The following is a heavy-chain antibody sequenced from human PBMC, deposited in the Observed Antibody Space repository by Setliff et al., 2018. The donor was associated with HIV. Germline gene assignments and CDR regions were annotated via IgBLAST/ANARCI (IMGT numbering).Heavy chain of an antibody. CDR1: GYTFSDYY. Sequence: ASVKVSCKASGYTFSDYYLHWVRQAPGQGLKWMGWINGNSGATNYAQKFQGRVTMTRDTSTYTAYMELTRLRSDDTAVYSCARGGDDSGPGTWTFDYWGQGALVTVSS. V-gene: IGHV1-2*02. D-gene: IGHD3-10*01. J-gene: IGHJ4*02. CDR2: INGNSGAT. CDR3: ARGGDDSGPGTWTFDY.